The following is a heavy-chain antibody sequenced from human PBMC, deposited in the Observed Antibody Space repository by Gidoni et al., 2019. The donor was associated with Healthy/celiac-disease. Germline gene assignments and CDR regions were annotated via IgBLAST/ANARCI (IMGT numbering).Heavy chain of an antibody. D-gene: IGHD6-13*01. J-gene: IGHJ4*02. CDR3: AKASSIAAAGTSDYFDY. CDR1: GFTFADDP. CDR2: ISWNSGSI. V-gene: IGHV3-9*01. Sequence: EVQLVESGGGLVQPGRSLRLSCAASGFTFADDPMHCVRQAPGKGLEWVSGISWNSGSIGYADSVKGRFTISRDNAKNSLYLQMNSLRAEDTALYYCAKASSIAAAGTSDYFDYWGQGTLVTVSS.